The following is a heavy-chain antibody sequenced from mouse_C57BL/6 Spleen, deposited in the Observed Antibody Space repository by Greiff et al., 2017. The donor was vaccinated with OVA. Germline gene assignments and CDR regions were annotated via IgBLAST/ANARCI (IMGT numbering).Heavy chain of an antibody. D-gene: IGHD1-1*01. CDR3: TRGGITTVFDY. Sequence: QVQLQQSGAELVRPGASVTLSCKASGYTFTDYEMHWVKQTPVHGLEWIGAIDPETGGTAYNQKFKGKAILTADKSSSTAYMELRSLTSEDSAVYYCTRGGITTVFDYWGQGTTLTVSS. CDR1: GYTFTDYE. CDR2: IDPETGGT. V-gene: IGHV1-15*01. J-gene: IGHJ2*01.